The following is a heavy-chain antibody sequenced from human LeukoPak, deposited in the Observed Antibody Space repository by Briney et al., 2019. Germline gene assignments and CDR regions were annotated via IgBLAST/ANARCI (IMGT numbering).Heavy chain of an antibody. CDR1: GFIFIGYG. CDR2: IRPDGPNK. CDR3: AKEGAAFWDVDV. D-gene: IGHD3-3*02. J-gene: IGHJ6*04. V-gene: IGHV3-30*02. Sequence: GGSLSLSRAASGFIFIGYGMHSVGQAPGKGPAWVAFIRPDGPNKYYADALKGRVMISRDNSKNTVDLQMNSLRGDDTAMYYCAKEGAAFWDVDVWGKGTTVTVSS.